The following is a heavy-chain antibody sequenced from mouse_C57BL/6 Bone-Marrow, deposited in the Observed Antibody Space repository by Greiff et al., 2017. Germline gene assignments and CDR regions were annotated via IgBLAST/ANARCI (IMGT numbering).Heavy chain of an antibody. CDR1: GFTFSDYY. CDR3: ARDQDGGSSPYWYFDV. D-gene: IGHD1-1*01. Sequence: EVQLVESEGGLVQPGSSMKLSCTASGFTFSDYYMAWVRQVPEKGLEWVANINYDGSSTYYLDSLKSRFIISRDNAKNILYLQMSSLKSEDTATYYCARDQDGGSSPYWYFDVWGTGTTVTVSS. CDR2: INYDGSST. J-gene: IGHJ1*03. V-gene: IGHV5-16*01.